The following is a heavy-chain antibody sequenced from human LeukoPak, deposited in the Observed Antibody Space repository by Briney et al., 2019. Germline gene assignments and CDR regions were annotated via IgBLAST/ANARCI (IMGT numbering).Heavy chain of an antibody. CDR1: GFTFSSYA. V-gene: IGHV3-23*01. J-gene: IGHJ4*02. D-gene: IGHD6-6*01. CDR2: ITSSGGDT. Sequence: GGSLRLSCAASGFTFSSYAMSWVRQAPGKGLEWVSAITSSGGDTYHADSVKGRFTISRDNSKSTLYLQMNSLRVEDTAVYYCAKGSSSSRPYYFDSWGQGTLVTVSS. CDR3: AKGSSSSRPYYFDS.